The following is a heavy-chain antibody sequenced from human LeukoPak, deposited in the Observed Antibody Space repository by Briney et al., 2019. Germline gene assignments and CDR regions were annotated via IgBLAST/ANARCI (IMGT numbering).Heavy chain of an antibody. J-gene: IGHJ4*02. Sequence: ASVKVSCKTSGYTFTSYYMHWVRQAPGQGLQWLGWINPNSGGTILPQQFRGRLTLTRDMSVSTAFLDLSGLTSDDTAVYYCATSSGSAASPFDHWGQGTLVIVSS. CDR3: ATSSGSAASPFDH. V-gene: IGHV1-2*02. CDR2: INPNSGGT. D-gene: IGHD6-25*01. CDR1: GYTFTSYY.